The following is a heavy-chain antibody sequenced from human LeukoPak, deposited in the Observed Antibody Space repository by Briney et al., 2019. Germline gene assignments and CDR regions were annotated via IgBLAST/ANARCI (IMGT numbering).Heavy chain of an antibody. CDR3: ARDLPTYYYDSSARHQWFDY. J-gene: IGHJ5*01. Sequence: GGSLRLSCAASGFTFSSYWMSWVRQAPGKGLEWVANIKQDGSEKYYVDSVKGRFTISRDNAKNSLYLQMNSLRAEDTAVYYCARDLPTYYYDSSARHQWFDYWGQGTLVTVSS. CDR2: IKQDGSEK. D-gene: IGHD3-22*01. V-gene: IGHV3-7*01. CDR1: GFTFSSYW.